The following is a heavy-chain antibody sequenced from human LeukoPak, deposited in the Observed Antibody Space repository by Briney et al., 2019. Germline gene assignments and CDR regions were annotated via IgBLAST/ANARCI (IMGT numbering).Heavy chain of an antibody. CDR1: GFSFSEYY. J-gene: IGHJ6*04. Sequence: GGSLRLSCAASGFSFSEYYMSWIRQAPGKGLEWISYISHSGKTTYYAESVKGRFTISRDNAKDTLYLQMNSLRAEDTAVYYCARDSVARENIGNDMDVWGNGTTVTVSS. CDR3: ARDSVARENIGNDMDV. CDR2: ISHSGKTT. D-gene: IGHD2/OR15-2a*01. V-gene: IGHV3-11*01.